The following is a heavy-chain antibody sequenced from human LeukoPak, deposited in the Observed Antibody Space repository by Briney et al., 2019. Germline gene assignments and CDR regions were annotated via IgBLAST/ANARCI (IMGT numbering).Heavy chain of an antibody. Sequence: ASVKVSCKASGYTFTSYGISWVRQAPGQGLEWMGWISAYNGNTNYAQKLQGSVTMTTDTSTSTAYMELRSLRSDDTAVYYCARRSGYYYDSSGYDYWGQGTLVTVSS. CDR3: ARRSGYYYDSSGYDY. V-gene: IGHV1-18*01. CDR1: GYTFTSYG. CDR2: ISAYNGNT. D-gene: IGHD3-22*01. J-gene: IGHJ4*02.